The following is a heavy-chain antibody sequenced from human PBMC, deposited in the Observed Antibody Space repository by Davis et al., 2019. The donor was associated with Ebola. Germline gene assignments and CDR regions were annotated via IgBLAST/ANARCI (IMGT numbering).Heavy chain of an antibody. J-gene: IGHJ4*02. CDR3: AKEELKVFDY. V-gene: IGHV3-23*01. D-gene: IGHD3-10*01. CDR2: ISGTRGST. Sequence: PGGSLRLSCAASGFTFSSYGMSWVRQAPGKGLEWVSAISGTRGSTHYADSVKGRFTISRGNSKNTLILQMNSLRAEDTAIYYCAKEELKVFDYWGQGTLVTVSS. CDR1: GFTFSSYG.